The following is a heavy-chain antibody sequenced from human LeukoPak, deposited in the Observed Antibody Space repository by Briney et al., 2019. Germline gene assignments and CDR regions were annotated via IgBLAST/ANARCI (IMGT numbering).Heavy chain of an antibody. CDR1: GFTFSSYA. V-gene: IGHV3-23*01. Sequence: GGSLRLSCAASGFTFSSYAMSWVRQAPGKGLEWVLAISGSGGSTYYADSVKGRFTISRDNSKNTLYLQMNSLRAEDTAVYYCALTVGYCSSTSCYFDYWGQGTLVTVSS. D-gene: IGHD2-2*01. CDR2: ISGSGGST. CDR3: ALTVGYCSSTSCYFDY. J-gene: IGHJ4*02.